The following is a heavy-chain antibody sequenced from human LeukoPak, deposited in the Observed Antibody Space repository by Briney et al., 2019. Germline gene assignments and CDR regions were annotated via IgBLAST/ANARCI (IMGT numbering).Heavy chain of an antibody. Sequence: SETLSLTCAVSGGSFTSYFWSWIRQPPGEGLEWIGYIHSSGYTKYNPSLKSRVTISQGTSKNQFSLRLSSVTAADTAVYYCARRQGYCSDYNSPCPGAFDIWGQGTMVTVSS. D-gene: IGHD2-15*01. V-gene: IGHV4-4*09. J-gene: IGHJ3*02. CDR3: ARRQGYCSDYNSPCPGAFDI. CDR2: IHSSGYT. CDR1: GGSFTSYF.